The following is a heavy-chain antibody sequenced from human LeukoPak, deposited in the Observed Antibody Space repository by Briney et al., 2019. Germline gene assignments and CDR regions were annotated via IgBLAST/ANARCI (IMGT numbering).Heavy chain of an antibody. Sequence: PSETLSLTCTVSGGSISSSSYYWGWIRQPPGKGLEWIGSIYYSGSTYYNPSLKSRVTISVDTSKNQFSLKLSSVTAADTAVYYCARDPRNEYYYDSSGYQRAFDYWGQGTLVTVSS. J-gene: IGHJ4*02. V-gene: IGHV4-39*07. CDR2: IYYSGST. D-gene: IGHD3-22*01. CDR3: ARDPRNEYYYDSSGYQRAFDY. CDR1: GGSISSSSYY.